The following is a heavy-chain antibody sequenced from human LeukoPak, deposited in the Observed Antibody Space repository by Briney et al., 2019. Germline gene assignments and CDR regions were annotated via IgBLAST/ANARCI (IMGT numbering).Heavy chain of an antibody. CDR1: GYTFTGYY. CDR2: INPNSGGT. J-gene: IGHJ5*02. V-gene: IGHV1-2*06. Sequence: ASVKVSCKASGYTFTGYYMHWVRQAPGQGLEWMGRINPNSGGTNYAQKFQGRVTMTRDTSISTAYMELSRLRSDDTAVYYCARGGAYDFWSGPPYNWFDPWGQGTLVTVSS. CDR3: ARGGAYDFWSGPPYNWFDP. D-gene: IGHD3-3*01.